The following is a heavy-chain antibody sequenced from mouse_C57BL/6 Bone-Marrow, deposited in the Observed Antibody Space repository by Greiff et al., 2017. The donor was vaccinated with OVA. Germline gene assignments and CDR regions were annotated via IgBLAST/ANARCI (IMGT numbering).Heavy chain of an antibody. Sequence: QVQLKESGAELVKPGASVKISCKASGYAFSSYWMNWVKQRPGKGLEWIGQIYPGDGDTNYNGKFKGKATLTADKSSSTAYMQLSSLTSEDSAVYFCARNYSNSYWYFDVWGTGTTVTVSS. J-gene: IGHJ1*03. CDR3: ARNYSNSYWYFDV. D-gene: IGHD2-5*01. CDR2: IYPGDGDT. CDR1: GYAFSSYW. V-gene: IGHV1-80*01.